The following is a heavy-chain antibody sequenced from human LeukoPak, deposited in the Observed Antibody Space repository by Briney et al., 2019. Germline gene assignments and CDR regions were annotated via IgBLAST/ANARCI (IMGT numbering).Heavy chain of an antibody. CDR1: GFTFSSYW. CDR3: ARDRYSHDVGLDY. Sequence: PGGSLRLSCAASGFTFSSYWMSWVRQAPGKGLEWVANIKQDGSEKYYVDSVKGRFTMSRDNAKNSLYLQINSLRVDDTAIYYCARDRYSHDVGLDYWGQGTLVTVSS. D-gene: IGHD3-22*01. V-gene: IGHV3-7*01. CDR2: IKQDGSEK. J-gene: IGHJ4*02.